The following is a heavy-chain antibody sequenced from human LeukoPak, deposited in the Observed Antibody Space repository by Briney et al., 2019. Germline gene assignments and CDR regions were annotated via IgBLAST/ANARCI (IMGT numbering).Heavy chain of an antibody. CDR1: GFTFSSYW. CDR3: ARRWGFLEWSFDY. V-gene: IGHV3-7*01. Sequence: GGSLRLSCAASGFTFSSYWMSWVRQASGKGLEWVANIKQDGSEKYYVDSVKGRFTISRDNAKNSLYLQMNSLRAEDTAVYYCARRWGFLEWSFDYWGQGTLVTVSS. CDR2: IKQDGSEK. J-gene: IGHJ4*02. D-gene: IGHD3-3*01.